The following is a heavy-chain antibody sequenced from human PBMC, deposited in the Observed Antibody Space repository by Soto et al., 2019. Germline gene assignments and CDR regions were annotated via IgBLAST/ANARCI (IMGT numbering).Heavy chain of an antibody. Sequence: EVQLVESGGGLVQPGGSLRLSCAASGFTVSSNYMSWVRQAPGKGLEWVSVIYSGGTTYYADSVKGRFTISRDNSKNTLSLQMNSLRAEDTALYYFAINGDSSDYRGWFDPWGQGTLVTVSS. D-gene: IGHD3-22*01. CDR2: IYSGGTT. CDR3: AINGDSSDYRGWFDP. J-gene: IGHJ5*02. CDR1: GFTVSSNY. V-gene: IGHV3-66*01.